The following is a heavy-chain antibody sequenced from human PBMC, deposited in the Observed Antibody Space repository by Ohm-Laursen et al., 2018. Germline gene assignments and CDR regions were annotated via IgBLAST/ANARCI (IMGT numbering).Heavy chain of an antibody. Sequence: SDTLSLTCVVYGGSFSGYYWSWIRQTAGKGLEWIGRIHSSGSTNYNPSLQSRVTMSEDTSKNQFSLRLSSVTAADTAVYFCARRDITKAFNIWGQGTLVTVSS. CDR2: IHSSGST. CDR3: ARRDITKAFNI. J-gene: IGHJ3*02. D-gene: IGHD2-21*02. CDR1: GGSFSGYY. V-gene: IGHV4-59*10.